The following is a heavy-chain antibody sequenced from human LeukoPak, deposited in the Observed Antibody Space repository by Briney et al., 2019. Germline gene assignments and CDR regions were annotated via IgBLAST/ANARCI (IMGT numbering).Heavy chain of an antibody. CDR3: ARERREYYYDSSGYYYVDY. V-gene: IGHV4-4*07. J-gene: IGHJ4*02. Sequence: PSETLSLTCTVSGGSISSYYWSWIRQPAGKGLEWIGRIYTSGSTNYNPPLKSRVTMSVDTSKNQFSLKLSSVTAADTAVYYCARERREYYYDSSGYYYVDYWGQGTLVTVSS. CDR1: GGSISSYY. D-gene: IGHD3-22*01. CDR2: IYTSGST.